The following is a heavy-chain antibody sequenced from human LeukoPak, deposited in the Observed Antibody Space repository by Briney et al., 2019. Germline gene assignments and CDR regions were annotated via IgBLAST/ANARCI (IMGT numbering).Heavy chain of an antibody. CDR3: AKPIAKYSGSYHDAFDI. CDR1: GFTFSSYA. CDR2: ISYDGSNK. V-gene: IGHV3-30*04. Sequence: GGSLRLSCAASGFTFSSYAMHWVRQAPGKGLEWVAVISYDGSNKYYADSVKGRFTISRDNSKNTLYLQMNSLRAEDTAVYYCAKPIAKYSGSYHDAFDIWGQGTMVTVSS. D-gene: IGHD1-26*01. J-gene: IGHJ3*02.